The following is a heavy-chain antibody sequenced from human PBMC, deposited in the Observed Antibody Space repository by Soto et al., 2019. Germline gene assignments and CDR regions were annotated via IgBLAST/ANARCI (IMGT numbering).Heavy chain of an antibody. Sequence: GASVKVSCKASGGTFSGDAISWVRQGPGQGLEWMGGIIPIFGTANYAQKFQGRVTITADESTSTAYMELSSLRSEDTAVYYCARVGEQQLVYYYYGMDVWGQGTTVTVSS. CDR3: ARVGEQQLVYYYYGMDV. CDR1: GGTFSGDA. CDR2: IIPIFGTA. J-gene: IGHJ6*02. V-gene: IGHV1-69*13. D-gene: IGHD6-13*01.